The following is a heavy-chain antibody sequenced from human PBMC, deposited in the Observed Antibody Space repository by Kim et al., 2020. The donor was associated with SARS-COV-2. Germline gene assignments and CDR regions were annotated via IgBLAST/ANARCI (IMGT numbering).Heavy chain of an antibody. Sequence: GRVTISVDTSKNQFSLKLGSVTAADTAVYYCARSYCSSTSCYLGDAFDIWGQGTMVTVSS. D-gene: IGHD2-2*01. J-gene: IGHJ3*02. CDR3: ARSYCSSTSCYLGDAFDI. V-gene: IGHV4-59*01.